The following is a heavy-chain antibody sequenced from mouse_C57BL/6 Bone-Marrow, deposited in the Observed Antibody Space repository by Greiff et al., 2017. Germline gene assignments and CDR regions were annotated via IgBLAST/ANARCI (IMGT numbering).Heavy chain of an antibody. CDR3: ARSCPLGRSYYY. D-gene: IGHD4-1*01. CDR1: GYTFTSYW. CDR2: IYPTSGRT. V-gene: IGHV1-55*01. J-gene: IGHJ2*01. Sequence: QVQLQQPGAELVKPGASVKMSCKASGYTFTSYWITWVKQRPGQGLEWIGDIYPTSGRTNYNEKFKSKAILTVDNSSTTAYMQLSSLTSEDSAVFYCARSCPLGRSYYYWCQGTTLTVTS.